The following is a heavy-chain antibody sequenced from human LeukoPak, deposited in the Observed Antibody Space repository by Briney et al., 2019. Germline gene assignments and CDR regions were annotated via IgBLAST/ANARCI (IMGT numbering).Heavy chain of an antibody. Sequence: GGSLRLSCAASGFSFSNYAMSWVRQAPGKGLEWVSDISVSGGTTNYADSVKGRFTISRDNSNNTLYLQMNSLRAEDTAVYYCAKGTSGGSYYALGYWGQGTLVTVSS. CDR2: ISVSGGTT. CDR3: AKGTSGGSYYALGY. D-gene: IGHD1-26*01. V-gene: IGHV3-23*01. J-gene: IGHJ4*02. CDR1: GFSFSNYA.